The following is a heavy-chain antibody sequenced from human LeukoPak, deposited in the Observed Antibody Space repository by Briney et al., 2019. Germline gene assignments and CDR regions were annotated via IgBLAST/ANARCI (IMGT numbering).Heavy chain of an antibody. CDR3: AKDSRYYYDSSGYYPLGGAFDI. Sequence: QAGGSLRLSCAASGFTFSSYAMSWVRQAPGKGLEWVSAISGSGGSTYYADSVKGRFTISRDNSKNTLYLQMSSLRAEDTAVYYCAKDSRYYYDSSGYYPLGGAFDIWGQGTMVTVSS. J-gene: IGHJ3*02. CDR1: GFTFSSYA. D-gene: IGHD3-22*01. CDR2: ISGSGGST. V-gene: IGHV3-23*01.